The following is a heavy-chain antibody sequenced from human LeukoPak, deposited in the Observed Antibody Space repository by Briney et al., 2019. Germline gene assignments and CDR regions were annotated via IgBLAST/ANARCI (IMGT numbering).Heavy chain of an antibody. Sequence: GGSLRLSCAASGSTFSNYWMSWVRQAPGKGLEWVANIKQDGSEKYYVDSVKGRFTISRDNAKNSLYLQMNSLRAEDTAQYYCARHNPLWGYWGQGTLVTVSS. CDR3: ARHNPLWGY. J-gene: IGHJ4*02. CDR1: GSTFSNYW. CDR2: IKQDGSEK. V-gene: IGHV3-7*04. D-gene: IGHD1-14*01.